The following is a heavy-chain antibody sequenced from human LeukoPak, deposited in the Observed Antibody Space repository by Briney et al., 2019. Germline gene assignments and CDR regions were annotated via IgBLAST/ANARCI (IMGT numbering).Heavy chain of an antibody. D-gene: IGHD6-19*01. CDR3: ARRGGIFKYSSGWYPAYYFDY. CDR2: INWNGGST. Sequence: PGGSLRLSCAASGFTFDDYGMSWVRQAPGKGLEWVSGINWNGGSTGYADSVKGRFTISRDNAKNSLYLQMNSLSAEDTALYYCARRGGIFKYSSGWYPAYYFDYWGQGTLVTVSS. J-gene: IGHJ4*02. CDR1: GFTFDDYG. V-gene: IGHV3-20*04.